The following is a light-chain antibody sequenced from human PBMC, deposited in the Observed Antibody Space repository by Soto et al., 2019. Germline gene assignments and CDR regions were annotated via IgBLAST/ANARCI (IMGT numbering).Light chain of an antibody. CDR3: QQYGSSPWT. Sequence: EIVLTQSPGTLSLSPGERATLSCRASQSVSSSYLAWYQQKPGQAPRLLIYGASSRATGIPDRFSGSGSGTDFTLTISRLEPEEFAVYYCQQYGSSPWTFGQGNKLEIK. V-gene: IGKV3-20*01. CDR2: GAS. J-gene: IGKJ1*01. CDR1: QSVSSSY.